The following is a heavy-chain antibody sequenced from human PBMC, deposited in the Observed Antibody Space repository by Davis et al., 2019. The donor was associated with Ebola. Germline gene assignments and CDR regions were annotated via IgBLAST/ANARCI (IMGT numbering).Heavy chain of an antibody. CDR2: INHSGST. CDR3: AREGMATVTTYYFDY. J-gene: IGHJ4*02. CDR1: GGSFSGYC. V-gene: IGHV4-34*09. Sequence: SQTLSLTCAVYGGSFSGYCWSWIRQPPGKGLEWIGEINHSGSTYYNPSLKSRVTISVDTSKNQFSLKLSSVTAADTAVYYCAREGMATVTTYYFDYWGQGTLVTVSS. D-gene: IGHD4-17*01.